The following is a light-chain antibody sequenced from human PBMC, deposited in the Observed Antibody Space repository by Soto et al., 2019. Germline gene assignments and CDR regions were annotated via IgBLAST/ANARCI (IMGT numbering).Light chain of an antibody. J-gene: IGKJ1*01. V-gene: IGKV3-20*01. CDR1: QSVSSSY. CDR3: QQYGSSPT. CDR2: CAS. Sequence: EIVLTQSPGTLSLSPGERATLSCRASQSVSSSYLAWYQQKPDQAPRLLIYCASSRATGIPDRFSGSWSGPHFTLTIRRRGPEDFAVYYCQQYGSSPTFGQGTKVEIK.